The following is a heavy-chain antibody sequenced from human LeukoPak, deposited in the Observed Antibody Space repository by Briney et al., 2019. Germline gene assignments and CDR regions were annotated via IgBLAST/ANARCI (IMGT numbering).Heavy chain of an antibody. CDR1: GFTFSNYA. D-gene: IGHD6-19*01. V-gene: IGHV3-23*01. CDR2: ISSRGDST. Sequence: GGSLILSCAASGFTFSNYAMSWVRQVPGRGLEWVSTISSRGDSTYDADSVKGRFTISRDNSKNSLYLQMNSVRVEDTAVYYFAKGPRPDITVAHTVEKWGQGTLVNVSS. J-gene: IGHJ4*02. CDR3: AKGPRPDITVAHTVEK.